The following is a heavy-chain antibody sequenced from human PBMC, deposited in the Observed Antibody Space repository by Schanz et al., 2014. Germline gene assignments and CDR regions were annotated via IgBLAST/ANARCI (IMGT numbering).Heavy chain of an antibody. D-gene: IGHD6-13*01. CDR1: GGTFSTYP. CDR3: ASSGAGYSSSWDFDY. Sequence: QVQLVQSGAEVKKPGSSMKVSCKASGGTFSTYPINWLRQAPGQGLEWMGRIIPILGIANYAQKFQGRVTNTADKSTSTAYMEVSSLRSEDAAVYYCASSGAGYSSSWDFDYWGQGTLVTVSS. CDR2: IIPILGIA. V-gene: IGHV1-69*02. J-gene: IGHJ4*02.